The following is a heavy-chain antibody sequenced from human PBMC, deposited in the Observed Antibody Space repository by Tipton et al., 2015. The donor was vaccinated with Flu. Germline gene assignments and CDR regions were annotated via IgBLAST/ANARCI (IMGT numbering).Heavy chain of an antibody. D-gene: IGHD5-12*01. CDR1: GASITNYY. Sequence: TLSLTCSVSGASITNYYWAWIRQPPGKGLEWIGYSSYSGGSNFNPSLRSRVTVSIDASKSQASLKMTSVTSADTATYFCARNKGTGYEDYWGQGTLVTVSS. CDR3: ARNKGTGYEDY. CDR2: SSYSGGS. J-gene: IGHJ4*02. V-gene: IGHV4-59*01.